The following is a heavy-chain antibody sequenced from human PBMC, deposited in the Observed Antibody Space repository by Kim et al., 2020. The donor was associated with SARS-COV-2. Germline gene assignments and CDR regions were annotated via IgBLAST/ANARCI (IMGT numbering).Heavy chain of an antibody. D-gene: IGHD2-15*01. CDR3: TREAVVMTAIQDGFDF. CDR1: GYTFTAHY. J-gene: IGHJ3*01. Sequence: ASVKVSCKASGYTFTAHYMHWVRQAPGQGLQWMGRINPNTGDAYITENFQGRVFMTRDTSMRAVYMEVTSLRSDDTAIYYCTREAVVMTAIQDGFDFWG. V-gene: IGHV1-2*06. CDR2: INPNTGDA.